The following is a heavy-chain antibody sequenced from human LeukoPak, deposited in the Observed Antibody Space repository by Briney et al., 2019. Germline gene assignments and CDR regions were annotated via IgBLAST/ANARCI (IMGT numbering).Heavy chain of an antibody. CDR3: ARYGSGSYFSYYYYYMDV. V-gene: IGHV1-69*06. CDR1: GGTFISYA. Sequence: SVKVSCKASGGTFISYAISWVRQAPGQGLEWMGGIIPIFGTANYAQKFQGRVTITADKSTSTAYMELSSLRSEDTAVYYCARYGSGSYFSYYYYYMDVWGKGTTVTVSS. J-gene: IGHJ6*03. D-gene: IGHD3-10*01. CDR2: IIPIFGTA.